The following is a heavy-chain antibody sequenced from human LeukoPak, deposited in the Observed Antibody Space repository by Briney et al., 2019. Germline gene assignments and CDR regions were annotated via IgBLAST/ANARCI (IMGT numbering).Heavy chain of an antibody. CDR1: GGSISSDNYC. V-gene: IGHV4-30-4*01. J-gene: IGHJ4*02. CDR3: ARVGLRYFDLITDC. Sequence: TSETLSLTCTVSGGSISSDNYCWSWIRQPPGKGLEWIGYIYYTGSTDYNSSLKSRVTISVDASKNQFSLKLSSVTAADTAVYYCARVGLRYFDLITDCWGQGTLVTVSS. D-gene: IGHD3-9*01. CDR2: IYYTGST.